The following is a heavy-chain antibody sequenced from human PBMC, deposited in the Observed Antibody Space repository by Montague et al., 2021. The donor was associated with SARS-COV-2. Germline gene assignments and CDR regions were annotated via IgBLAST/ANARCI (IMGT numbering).Heavy chain of an antibody. V-gene: IGHV4-59*01. CDR3: ARTWRFGQSYGLDI. D-gene: IGHD3-16*01. CDR1: GNSISSYY. CDR2: AYYVPSTNSANT. Sequence: SETLSLTCSVSGNSISSYYYNWIRQTPGKGLEWIGYAYYVPSTNSANTYSNPSLKRRVTISLDASENQFSLKLSSVTAADTAVYYCARTWRFGQSYGLDIWGQGTMVTVSS. J-gene: IGHJ3*02.